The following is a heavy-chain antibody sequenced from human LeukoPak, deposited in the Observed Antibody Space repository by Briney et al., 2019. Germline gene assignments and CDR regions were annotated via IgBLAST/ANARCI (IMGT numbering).Heavy chain of an antibody. Sequence: PSETLSLTCAVYGGSFSGYYWGWIRQSPGEGLEWIGEISHSGTTNYNPSLKSRVTISVDTSKNQLSLRLSSVTAADTAVYYCARQAGDYVDYWGQGTLVTVSS. CDR3: ARQAGDYVDY. V-gene: IGHV4-34*01. CDR1: GGSFSGYY. CDR2: ISHSGTT. J-gene: IGHJ4*02.